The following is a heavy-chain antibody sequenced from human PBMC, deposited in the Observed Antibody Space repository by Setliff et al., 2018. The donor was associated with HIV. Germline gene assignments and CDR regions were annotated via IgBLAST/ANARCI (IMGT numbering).Heavy chain of an antibody. CDR2: IYPGDSDT. J-gene: IGHJ3*02. V-gene: IGHV5-51*01. CDR3: ARPPKSYGSGSDAFDI. D-gene: IGHD3-10*01. Sequence: VESLKISCKGSGYSFTSYWIGWVRQMPGKGLEWMGIIYPGDSDTRYSPSFQGQVTISADKSISTAYLQWSSLKASDTAMYYCARPPKSYGSGSDAFDIWGQGTMVTVSS. CDR1: GYSFTSYW.